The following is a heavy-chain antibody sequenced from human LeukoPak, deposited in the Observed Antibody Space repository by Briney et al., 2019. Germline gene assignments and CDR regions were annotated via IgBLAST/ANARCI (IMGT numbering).Heavy chain of an antibody. CDR2: IYYSGGNT. CDR3: AKDQGQAVVPRRFDY. J-gene: IGHJ4*02. Sequence: GGSLRLSCAASGFTFSSYGMHWVRQAPGKGLEWVSTIYYSGGNTYSADSVKGRFTISRDNAKSTLYLQMNSLRAEDTAVYYCAKDQGQAVVPRRFDYWGQGTLVTVSS. V-gene: IGHV3-NL1*01. CDR1: GFTFSSYG. D-gene: IGHD2-2*01.